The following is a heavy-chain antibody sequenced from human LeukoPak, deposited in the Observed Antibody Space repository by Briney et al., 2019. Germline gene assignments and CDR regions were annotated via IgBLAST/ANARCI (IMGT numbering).Heavy chain of an antibody. J-gene: IGHJ4*02. Sequence: GESLKISCKGSGYSFTSYWIAWVRQMPGRGLEWMGIIYPGDSDTRYSPTFQGQVTISADKSISTAYLQWSSLKASDTAMYYCARRVGSSSWFFDYWGQGTLVTVSS. V-gene: IGHV5-51*01. CDR3: ARRVGSSSWFFDY. D-gene: IGHD6-13*01. CDR2: IYPGDSDT. CDR1: GYSFTSYW.